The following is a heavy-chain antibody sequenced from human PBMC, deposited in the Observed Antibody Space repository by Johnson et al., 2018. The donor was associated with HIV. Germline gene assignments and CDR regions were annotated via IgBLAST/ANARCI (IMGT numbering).Heavy chain of an antibody. CDR1: GFSVSSNH. V-gene: IGHV3-66*01. CDR2: IYSGGST. J-gene: IGHJ3*02. CDR3: ARDAGVDDAFDI. D-gene: IGHD3-3*01. Sequence: MLLVESGGGLVQPGGSLRVSCAASGFSVSSNHISWVRQAPGKGLEWVSVIYSGGSTYYADSVKGRFRISRDNSKNTLYLQMNSLRAEDTAVYYCARDAGVDDAFDIWGQGTMVTVSS.